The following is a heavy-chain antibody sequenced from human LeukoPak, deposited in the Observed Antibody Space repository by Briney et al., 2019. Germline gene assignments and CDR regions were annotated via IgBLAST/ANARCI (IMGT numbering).Heavy chain of an antibody. J-gene: IGHJ6*02. CDR1: GFTFRDYW. CDR2: IQSDGNEK. Sequence: GGSLRLSCGASGFTFRDYWMSWVRQAPGKGLEWVANIQSDGNEKNYIDSVQGRFTISRDNAKTSLYLQMNSLRAEDTAAYYCARDSAVATYYGVDVWGQGTTVTVSS. CDR3: ARDSAVATYYGVDV. V-gene: IGHV3-7*01. D-gene: IGHD6-19*01.